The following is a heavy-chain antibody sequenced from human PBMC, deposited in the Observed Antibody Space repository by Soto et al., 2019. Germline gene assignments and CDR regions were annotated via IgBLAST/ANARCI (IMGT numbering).Heavy chain of an antibody. V-gene: IGHV1-69*13. CDR1: GGTFSSYA. CDR2: IIPIFGTA. Sequence: SVKVSCQASGGTFSSYAISWVRQAPGQGLEWMGGIIPIFGTANYAQKFQGRVTITADESTSTAYMELSSLRSEDTAVYYCARDQADYSTSYYGMDVWGQGTTVTVSS. D-gene: IGHD3-16*01. CDR3: ARDQADYSTSYYGMDV. J-gene: IGHJ6*02.